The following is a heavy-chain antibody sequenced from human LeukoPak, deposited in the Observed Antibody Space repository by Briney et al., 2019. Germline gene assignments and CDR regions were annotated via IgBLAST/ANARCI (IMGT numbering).Heavy chain of an antibody. D-gene: IGHD4-11*01. CDR1: GGAISSYY. CDR3: ARDRLATVTTYIDV. CDR2: IYYSGST. V-gene: IGHV4-59*01. J-gene: IGHJ6*03. Sequence: KPSETLSLTCTVSGGAISSYYWSWIRQPPRKGPEGIGYIYYSGSTNYNPSLKSRVTISVDTSKNQFSLKLSSVTAADTAVYYCARDRLATVTTYIDVWGKGTTVTVSS.